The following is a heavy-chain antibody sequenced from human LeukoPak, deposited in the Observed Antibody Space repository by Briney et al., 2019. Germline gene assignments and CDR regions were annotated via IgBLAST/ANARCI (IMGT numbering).Heavy chain of an antibody. Sequence: ASVKVSCKASGYTFTRYYMHGVRQAPGQGVEGMGRINPNSGGTNYAQKLQGRVTMTRDTSISTAYMELSRLRSDDTAVYYCARAYCTNGVCYIGYWGQGTLVTVSS. CDR1: GYTFTRYY. D-gene: IGHD2-8*01. J-gene: IGHJ4*02. V-gene: IGHV1-2*06. CDR3: ARAYCTNGVCYIGY. CDR2: INPNSGGT.